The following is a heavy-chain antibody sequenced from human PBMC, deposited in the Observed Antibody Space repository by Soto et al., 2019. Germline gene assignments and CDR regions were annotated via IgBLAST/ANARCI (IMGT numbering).Heavy chain of an antibody. CDR2: MNPNSGNT. Sequence: ASVKVSCKASGYTFTSYDINWVRQATGQGLEWMGWMNPNSGNTGYAQKFQGRVTMTRNTSISTAYMELSSLRSEDTAVCYCARGLNDDYGVFLDYWGQGTLVTVSS. V-gene: IGHV1-8*01. J-gene: IGHJ4*02. CDR3: ARGLNDDYGVFLDY. D-gene: IGHD4-17*01. CDR1: GYTFTSYD.